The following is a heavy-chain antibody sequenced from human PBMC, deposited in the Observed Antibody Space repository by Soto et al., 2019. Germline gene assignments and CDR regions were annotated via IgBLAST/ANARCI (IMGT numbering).Heavy chain of an antibody. V-gene: IGHV1-46*01. D-gene: IGHD3-9*01. CDR3: ARGYDVLTAYYLGGL. Sequence: ASVKVSCKASGYTFSNYYIHWVRQAPGQGLEWMGIVNPSDGSSHSAQNFQGRVSMTRDTSTSTVFMELASLRSDDTAVYYCARGYDVLTAYYLGGLWGHGTAVTVSS. CDR2: VNPSDGSS. CDR1: GYTFSNYY. J-gene: IGHJ6*02.